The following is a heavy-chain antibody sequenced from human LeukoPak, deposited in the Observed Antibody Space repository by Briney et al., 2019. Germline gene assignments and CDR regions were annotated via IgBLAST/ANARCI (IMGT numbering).Heavy chain of an antibody. Sequence: PGGSLRLSCVTSGFPFNSYHMNWVRQAPGKSLEWISYIASGGTVYYADSVKGRFTISRDNAKGSLYLEIHSLRAEDTGVYFCARRNYYYMDVWGKGTTVTVSS. V-gene: IGHV3-69-1*02. CDR3: ARRNYYYMDV. CDR1: GFPFNSYH. J-gene: IGHJ6*03. CDR2: IASGGTV.